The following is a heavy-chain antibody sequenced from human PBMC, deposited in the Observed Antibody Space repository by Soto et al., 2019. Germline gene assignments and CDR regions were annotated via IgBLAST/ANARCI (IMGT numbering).Heavy chain of an antibody. V-gene: IGHV4-34*01. CDR2: INHSGST. D-gene: IGHD3-10*01. CDR3: ATGRGVRGVIITTYYYYGLDV. Sequence: SETLSLTCAVYGGSFSGYYWSWIRQPPGKGLEWIGEINHSGSTNYNPSLKSRVTISVDTSKNQFFLKLSSVSAADTAVYYCATGRGVRGVIITTYYYYGLDVWGQGTTVTVSS. J-gene: IGHJ6*02. CDR1: GGSFSGYY.